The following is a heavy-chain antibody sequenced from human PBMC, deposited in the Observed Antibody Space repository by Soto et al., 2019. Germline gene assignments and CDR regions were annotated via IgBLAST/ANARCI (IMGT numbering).Heavy chain of an antibody. J-gene: IGHJ4*02. D-gene: IGHD3-3*01. CDR2: IYHSGST. CDR1: VYSISSGYY. CDR3: ARGSNDFWSGYYFDY. Sequence: PSETLSLTCAVSVYSISSGYYWGWIRQPPGKGLEWIGSIYHSGSTYYNPSLKSRVTISVDTSKNQFSLKLSSVTAADTAVYYCARGSNDFWSGYYFDYWGQGTLVTVSS. V-gene: IGHV4-38-2*01.